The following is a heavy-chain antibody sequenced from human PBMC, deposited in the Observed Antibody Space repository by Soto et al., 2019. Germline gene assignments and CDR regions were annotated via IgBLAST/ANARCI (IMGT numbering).Heavy chain of an antibody. J-gene: IGHJ4*01. V-gene: IGHV4-59*01. CDR1: GGSITSYY. D-gene: IGHD3-10*01. CDR2: IHNNGST. Sequence: LPETLSLTCTVSGGSITSYYWSWIRQPPGKGLEWIGYIHNNGSTSYNPSLQSRVTISADVSKNQFSLDLRSVTAADTAVYYCARRWSGTDYWGHGTLVTVSS. CDR3: ARRWSGTDY.